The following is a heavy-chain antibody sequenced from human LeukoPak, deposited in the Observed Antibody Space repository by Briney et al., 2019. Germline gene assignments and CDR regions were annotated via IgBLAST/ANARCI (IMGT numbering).Heavy chain of an antibody. V-gene: IGHV4-4*07. Sequence: PSETLSLTCTVSGGSISSYYWSWIRQPAGKGLEWIGRIYTSASTNYNPSLESRPTMSVDTSKNQVSLKLNSVTAADTAVYYCASERAAAGITWFDYWGQGTLVTVSS. CDR1: GGSISSYY. CDR2: IYTSAST. D-gene: IGHD6-13*01. J-gene: IGHJ4*02. CDR3: ASERAAAGITWFDY.